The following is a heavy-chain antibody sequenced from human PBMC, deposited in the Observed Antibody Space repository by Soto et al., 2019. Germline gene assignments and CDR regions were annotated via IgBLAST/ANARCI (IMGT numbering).Heavy chain of an antibody. J-gene: IGHJ4*02. CDR1: GGTFSSYA. V-gene: IGHV1-69*01. Sequence: QVQLVQSGAEVKKPGSSVKVSCKASGGTFSSYAISWVRQAPGQGLEWMGGIIPIFGTANYAQKFQGRVTITADDSTSTAYMELSSLRSEDTAVYYCARGRIPLNTYYYGSGSYYTSFDYWGQGTLVTVS. CDR3: ARGRIPLNTYYYGSGSYYTSFDY. CDR2: IIPIFGTA. D-gene: IGHD3-10*01.